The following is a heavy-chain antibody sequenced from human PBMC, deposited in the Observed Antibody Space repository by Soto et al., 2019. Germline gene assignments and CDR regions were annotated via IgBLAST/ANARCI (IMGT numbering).Heavy chain of an antibody. CDR2: TYYRSKWYN. J-gene: IGHJ6*02. CDR3: AMDRGYYYYGMDV. Sequence: SQTLSLTFAISGDRVSSNSFAWNWIRQSPSRGLEWLGRTYYRSKWYNDYAVSVKSRITINPDTSKNQFSLQLNSVTPEDTAVYYCAMDRGYYYYGMDVWGQGTTVTVSS. D-gene: IGHD3-10*01. V-gene: IGHV6-1*01. CDR1: GDRVSSNSFA.